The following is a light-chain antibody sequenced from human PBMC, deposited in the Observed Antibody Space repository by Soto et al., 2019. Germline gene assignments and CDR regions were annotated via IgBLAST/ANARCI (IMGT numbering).Light chain of an antibody. Sequence: EIVMTQTPLSLSITPGEQASMSCRSSQSLLHRHGYTYLFWFLQRARPVSTLLTYEVSNRFSGVPDRVSGSGSGTDFTLTVSRVEAADFGVHYRVQDEQDPFTFGPGPNVDIK. V-gene: IGKV2D-26*03. CDR3: VQDEQDPFT. J-gene: IGKJ3*01. CDR2: EVS. CDR1: QSLLHRHGYTY.